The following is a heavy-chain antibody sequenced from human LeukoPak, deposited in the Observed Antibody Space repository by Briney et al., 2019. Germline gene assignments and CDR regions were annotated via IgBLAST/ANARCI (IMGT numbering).Heavy chain of an antibody. CDR2: IWYDGSNK. V-gene: IGHV3-33*01. D-gene: IGHD1-26*01. CDR1: GFTFSSYG. J-gene: IGHJ4*02. CDR3: ARDSPQGDLHY. Sequence: GGSLRLSCAASGFTFSSYGMHWVRQAPGKGLEWVAVIWYDGSNKYYADSVKGRFTISRDNSKNTLYLQMNSLRAEDTAVYYCARDSPQGDLHYWGQGTLVTVSS.